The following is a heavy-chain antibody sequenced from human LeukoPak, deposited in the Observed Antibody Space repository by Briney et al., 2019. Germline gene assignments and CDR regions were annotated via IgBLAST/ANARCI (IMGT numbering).Heavy chain of an antibody. CDR3: ARDQGSGWRY. D-gene: IGHD3-22*01. CDR1: GGSVSSVGYY. Sequence: ASETLSLTCTVSGGSVSSVGYYWSWIRRHPGKGLEWIGNIYHSGNTHYNPSLKSRLTISIDTSKNQFSLNLSSVTAADTAVYYCARDQGSGWRYWGQGTLVTVSS. V-gene: IGHV4-31*03. J-gene: IGHJ4*02. CDR2: IYHSGNT.